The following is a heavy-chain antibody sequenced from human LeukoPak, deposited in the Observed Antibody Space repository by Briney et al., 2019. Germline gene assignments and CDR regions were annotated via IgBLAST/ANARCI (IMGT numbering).Heavy chain of an antibody. CDR1: VGSFIGYY. D-gene: IGHD3-22*01. CDR2: IMVTGGT. J-gene: IGHJ3*02. Sequence: SETLSLTSAVYVGSFIGYYWSRIRQPPGKGLEWSGEIMVTGGTNYNPPPKRRVTISADESTNRISRNRSSVTAADKAVYYCARFDYYDNRDAFDIWGQGTMGTVSS. CDR3: ARFDYYDNRDAFDI. V-gene: IGHV4-34*12.